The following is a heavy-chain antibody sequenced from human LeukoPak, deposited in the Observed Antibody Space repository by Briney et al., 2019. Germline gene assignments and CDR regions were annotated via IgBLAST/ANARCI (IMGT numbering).Heavy chain of an antibody. CDR2: IFSSGSS. J-gene: IGHJ4*02. V-gene: IGHV4-59*08. D-gene: IGHD3-16*01. Sequence: SETLSLTCTVSGGSMSGYYWSWIRQPPGKGLEWIGYIFSSGSSNFNPSLKSRVTISVDTSRNQFSLRLSCATAADTAVYSCARRSKLGYYFDSWGQGILVTVSS. CDR1: GGSMSGYY. CDR3: ARRSKLGYYFDS.